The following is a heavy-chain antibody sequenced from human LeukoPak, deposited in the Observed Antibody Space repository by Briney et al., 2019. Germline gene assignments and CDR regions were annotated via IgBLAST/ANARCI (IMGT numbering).Heavy chain of an antibody. V-gene: IGHV3-21*01. Sequence: GGSLRLSCAASGFTFRSYSMNWVRQAPGKGLEWVSSINSDSNYIYYADSVQGRFTISRDNARNSLYLQMNSLRAEDTAVYYCAVAYYYGSGDAFDIWGQGTKVTVSS. J-gene: IGHJ3*02. CDR2: INSDSNYI. D-gene: IGHD3-10*01. CDR1: GFTFRSYS. CDR3: AVAYYYGSGDAFDI.